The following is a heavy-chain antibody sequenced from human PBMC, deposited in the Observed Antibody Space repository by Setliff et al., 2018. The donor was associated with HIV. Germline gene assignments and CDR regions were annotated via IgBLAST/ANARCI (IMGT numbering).Heavy chain of an antibody. CDR1: GDSLSSSSYY. J-gene: IGHJ4*02. D-gene: IGHD3-3*01. V-gene: IGHV4-39*01. Sequence: SETLSLTCTVSGDSLSSSSYYWGWIRQPPGKGLDWIGSIFYSGTTYYNPSLERRVTISVDTSKNQFSLKLSSATATDTAVYYCARHGLRFLACFDYWGQGALVTVSS. CDR3: ARHGLRFLACFDY. CDR2: IFYSGTT.